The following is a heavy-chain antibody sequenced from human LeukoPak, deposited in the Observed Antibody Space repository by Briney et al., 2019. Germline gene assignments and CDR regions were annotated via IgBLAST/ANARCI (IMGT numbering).Heavy chain of an antibody. D-gene: IGHD2-2*01. V-gene: IGHV3-53*01. J-gene: IGHJ4*02. CDR3: VSFYETY. Sequence: GGSLRLSCAVSGFSVSAHYMSWARQAPGKGLECVSFLYTGGDTYYADSVKGRFTISKDNAKNTVYLQMNNLRAEDTAVYYCVSFYETYWGRGTLVTVSS. CDR2: LYTGGDT. CDR1: GFSVSAHY.